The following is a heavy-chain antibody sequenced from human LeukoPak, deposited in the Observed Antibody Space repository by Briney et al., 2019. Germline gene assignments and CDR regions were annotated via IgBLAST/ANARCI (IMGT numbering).Heavy chain of an antibody. D-gene: IGHD4-17*01. Sequence: GGSLRLSCAASGFTFSSYAMGWVRQAPGKGLEWVSGISGNSGGTYYADSVKGRFTVSRDNSKNTLNLQMNSLRAEDTAVYYCAKERYYNDYGNWFDPWGQGTLVTVSS. J-gene: IGHJ5*02. CDR3: AKERYYNDYGNWFDP. V-gene: IGHV3-23*01. CDR2: ISGNSGGT. CDR1: GFTFSSYA.